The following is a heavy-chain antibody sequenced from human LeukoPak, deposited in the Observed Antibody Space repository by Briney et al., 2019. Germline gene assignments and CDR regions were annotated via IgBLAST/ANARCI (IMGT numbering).Heavy chain of an antibody. J-gene: IGHJ4*02. D-gene: IGHD6-13*01. CDR3: ASRDQAAAGTDY. CDR2: ISYDGSNK. V-gene: IGHV3-30-3*01. Sequence: GGSLRLSCAASGFTFSDYAMYWVRQAPGKGLEWVAVISYDGSNKYYADSVKGRFTISRDNPKNTLYLQMNSLRAEDTAVYYCASRDQAAAGTDYWGQGTLVTVSS. CDR1: GFTFSDYA.